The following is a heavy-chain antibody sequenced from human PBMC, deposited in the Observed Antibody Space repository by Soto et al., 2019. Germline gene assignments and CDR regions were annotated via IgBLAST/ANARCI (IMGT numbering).Heavy chain of an antibody. V-gene: IGHV4-59*01. CDR1: GGSISSYY. CDR2: IYYSGST. Sequence: QVQLQESGPGLVKPSETLSLTCTVSGGSISSYYWSWIRQPPGKGLEWIGYIYYSGSTNYNPSLKSRVTISVDTSKNQFSLKLSSVTAADTAVYYCAGEVVSSSWYRGNDDYYYYVDVWGKGTTVTVSS. CDR3: AGEVVSSSWYRGNDDYYYYVDV. D-gene: IGHD6-13*01. J-gene: IGHJ6*03.